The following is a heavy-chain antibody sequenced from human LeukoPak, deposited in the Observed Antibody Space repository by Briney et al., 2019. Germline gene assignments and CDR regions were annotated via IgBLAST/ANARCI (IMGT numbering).Heavy chain of an antibody. D-gene: IGHD3-10*01. CDR3: GRKNPGTSVDV. CDR2: ITNTGNT. V-gene: IGHV4-39*01. CDR1: GDSISNSAYS. J-gene: IGHJ6*02. Sequence: SETLSLTCTVSGDSISNSAYSWVWIRQPPGKGLEWIGTITNTGNTYSNPSLKSRVTISINTSKTQISLKLTSVNAADKAVFYCGRKNPGTSVDVWGQGTPVTVSS.